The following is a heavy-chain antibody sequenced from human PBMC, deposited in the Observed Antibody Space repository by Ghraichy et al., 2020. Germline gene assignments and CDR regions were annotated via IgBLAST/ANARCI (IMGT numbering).Heavy chain of an antibody. Sequence: LSLTCAASGFTFSSYAMSLVRQAPGKGLEWVSAIIGSGGCTYFADSVKSPFTISRENSKNTLYLQMNNLRAEDTAVYYCAKDIAAAGLMDVWGQGTTVTVSS. J-gene: IGHJ6*02. CDR3: AKDIAAAGLMDV. D-gene: IGHD6-13*01. V-gene: IGHV3-23*01. CDR2: IIGSGGCT. CDR1: GFTFSSYA.